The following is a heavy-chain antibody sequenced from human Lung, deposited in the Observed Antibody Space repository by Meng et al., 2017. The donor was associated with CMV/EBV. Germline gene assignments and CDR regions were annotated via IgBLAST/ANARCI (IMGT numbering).Heavy chain of an antibody. J-gene: IGHJ5*02. CDR2: INPNSGGT. Sequence: ASVKVSCKASGYTFTGYYMHWVRQAPGQGLEWMGWINPNSGGTNYAQKFQGRVTMTRDTSISTAYMELSRLRSDDTAMYYCASQVPAAPMRGATTLSWGQGTLVTVSS. D-gene: IGHD1-26*01. CDR3: ASQVPAAPMRGATTLS. V-gene: IGHV1-2*02. CDR1: GYTFTGYY.